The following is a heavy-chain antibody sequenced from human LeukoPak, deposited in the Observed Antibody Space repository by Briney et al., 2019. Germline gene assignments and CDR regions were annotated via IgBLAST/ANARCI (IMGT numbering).Heavy chain of an antibody. V-gene: IGHV3-23*01. CDR3: AKDGRYSGYDFAES. J-gene: IGHJ5*02. D-gene: IGHD5-12*01. Sequence: GSLRLSHTASGFTFNNFAMSWVRQAPGEGLEWLASLTGSGHQIYYADSVKGRFTISRDNSENTLYLDMNNLRAEDTAIYYCAKDGRYSGYDFAESWGQGTLVTVSS. CDR2: LTGSGHQI. CDR1: GFTFNNFA.